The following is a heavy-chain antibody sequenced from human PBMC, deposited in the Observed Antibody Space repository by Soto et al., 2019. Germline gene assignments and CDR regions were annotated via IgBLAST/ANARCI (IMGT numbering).Heavy chain of an antibody. CDR2: IGTAGDT. Sequence: EVQLVESGGGLVQPGGSLRLSCAASGFTFSSYDMHWVRQATGKGLEWVSAIGTAGDTYYPGSVKGRFTISRENSKSSLYPQMNSLSAGDTAVYYGAGALGWGFDYWGQGTLVTVSS. D-gene: IGHD7-27*01. V-gene: IGHV3-13*01. CDR3: AGALGWGFDY. J-gene: IGHJ4*02. CDR1: GFTFSSYD.